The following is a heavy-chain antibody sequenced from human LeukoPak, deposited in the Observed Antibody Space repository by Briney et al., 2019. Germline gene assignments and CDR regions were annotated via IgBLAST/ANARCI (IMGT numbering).Heavy chain of an antibody. CDR3: AELGITMIGGV. J-gene: IGHJ6*04. CDR2: ISSSGSTI. V-gene: IGHV3-11*04. D-gene: IGHD3-10*02. Sequence: GGSLRLSCVASGFTFSHYYMSWVRQAPGKGLEWVSYISSSGSTIYYADSVKGRFTISRDNAKNSLYLQMNSLRAGDTAVYYCAELGITMIGGVWGKGTTVTISS. CDR1: GFTFSHYY.